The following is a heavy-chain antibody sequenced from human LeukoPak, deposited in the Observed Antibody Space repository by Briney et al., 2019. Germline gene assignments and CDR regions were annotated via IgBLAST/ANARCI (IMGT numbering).Heavy chain of an antibody. J-gene: IGHJ4*02. CDR2: MIPILGIA. D-gene: IGHD3-22*01. CDR1: GGTFSSYA. Sequence: SVTVSCKASGGTFSSYAISWVRQAPGQGLEWMGRMIPILGIANYAQKFQGRVTITADKSTSTAYMELSSLRSDDTPVYYCPRDMVSSGYTHYYFDYWGQGTLVTVSS. V-gene: IGHV1-69*04. CDR3: PRDMVSSGYTHYYFDY.